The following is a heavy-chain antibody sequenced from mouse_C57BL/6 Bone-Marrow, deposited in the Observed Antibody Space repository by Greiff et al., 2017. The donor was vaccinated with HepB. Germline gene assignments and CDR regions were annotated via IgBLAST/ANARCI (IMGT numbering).Heavy chain of an antibody. CDR1: GFSLSTFGMG. Sequence: QVTLKECGPGILQPSQTLSLTCSFSGFSLSTFGMGVGWIRQPSGKGLEWLAHIWWDDDKYYNPALKSRLTISKDTSKNQVFLKIANVDTADTATYYCARIDLYYGSSYSYFDVWGTGTTVTVSS. D-gene: IGHD1-1*01. V-gene: IGHV8-8*01. CDR3: ARIDLYYGSSYSYFDV. J-gene: IGHJ1*03. CDR2: IWWDDDK.